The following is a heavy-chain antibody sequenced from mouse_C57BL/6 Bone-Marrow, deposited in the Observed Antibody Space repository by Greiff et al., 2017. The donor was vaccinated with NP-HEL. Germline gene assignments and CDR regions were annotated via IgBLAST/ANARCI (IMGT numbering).Heavy chain of an antibody. J-gene: IGHJ3*01. Sequence: VQLQQSGPVLVKPGPSVKISCKASGFTFTDYYMHWVKQSHGKSLEWIGLVYPYNGGTSYNQKFKGKATLTVDTSSSTAYMELNSLTSEDSTVYYCAREEGHYYGSSWFAYWGQGTLVTVSA. CDR2: VYPYNGGT. D-gene: IGHD1-1*01. CDR1: GFTFTDYY. CDR3: AREEGHYYGSSWFAY. V-gene: IGHV1-36*01.